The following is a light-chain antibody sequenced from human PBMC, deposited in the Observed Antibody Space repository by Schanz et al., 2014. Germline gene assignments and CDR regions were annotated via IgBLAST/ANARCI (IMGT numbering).Light chain of an antibody. Sequence: DIQMTQSPSSLSASVGDRVTITCQASQDIRNYLSWYQQKPGKAPKLLIYDASNLETGVPSRFSGSGSGTDFSFTISSLQPEDIATYYCQQSYSSPFTFGGGTKLEI. CDR1: QDIRNY. V-gene: IGKV1-33*01. CDR3: QQSYSSPFT. CDR2: DAS. J-gene: IGKJ4*01.